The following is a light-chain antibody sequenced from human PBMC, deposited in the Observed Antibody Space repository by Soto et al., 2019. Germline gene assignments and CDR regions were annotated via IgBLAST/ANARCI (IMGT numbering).Light chain of an antibody. Sequence: SALTQPASVSGSPGQSITISCTGTSNDVGGYDLVSWYQHHPGKAPKVMIYEGSKRPSGVSNRFSGSRSGNTASLTISGLQAEDEADYYCCSYTDSSTYVFGSGTKLTVL. CDR3: CSYTDSSTYV. CDR2: EGS. J-gene: IGLJ1*01. CDR1: SNDVGGYDL. V-gene: IGLV2-23*01.